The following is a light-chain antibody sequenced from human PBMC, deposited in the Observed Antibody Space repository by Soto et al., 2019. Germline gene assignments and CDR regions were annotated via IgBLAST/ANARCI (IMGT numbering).Light chain of an antibody. J-gene: IGKJ1*01. Sequence: DVQMTQSPSTLSASVGDRVTITCRASQGIINRLAWYQQKPGKAPKLLIYQASSLKSGVPSRFGGSGSGTEFTLTITSLQPDDFATYYCQQYNSHWTFGQGTKVEIK. CDR3: QQYNSHWT. V-gene: IGKV1-5*03. CDR1: QGIINR. CDR2: QAS.